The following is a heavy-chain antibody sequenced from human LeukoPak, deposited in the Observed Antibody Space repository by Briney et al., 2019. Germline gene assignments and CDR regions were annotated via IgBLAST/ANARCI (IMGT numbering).Heavy chain of an antibody. D-gene: IGHD5-24*01. CDR2: IYYSGST. CDR3: ASLTLDGYFDY. CDR1: GGSISSSSYY. J-gene: IGHJ4*02. V-gene: IGHV4-39*01. Sequence: SETLSLTCTVSGGSISSSSYYWGWIRQPPGKGLEWIGSIYYSGSTYYNPSLKSRVTISVDTSKNQFSLKLSSVTAADTAVYYCASLTLDGYFDYWGQGTLVTVSS.